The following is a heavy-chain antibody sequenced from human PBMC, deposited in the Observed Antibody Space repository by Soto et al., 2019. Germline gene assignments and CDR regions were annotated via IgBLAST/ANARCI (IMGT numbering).Heavy chain of an antibody. V-gene: IGHV1-3*01. J-gene: IGHJ5*02. CDR2: INAGNGNT. Sequence: ASVQVSCTASGYTFTSYSMHWVRQAPGQRLEWMGWINAGNGNTKYSQKFQGRVTITRDTSASTAYMELSSLRSEDTAVYYCARLRGLQFYNNWCYRWGPGTLVTVFS. CDR3: ARLRGLQFYNNWCYR. D-gene: IGHD1-1*01. CDR1: GYTFTSYS.